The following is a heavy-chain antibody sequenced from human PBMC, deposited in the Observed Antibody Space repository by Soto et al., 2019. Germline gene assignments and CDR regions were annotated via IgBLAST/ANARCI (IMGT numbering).Heavy chain of an antibody. D-gene: IGHD6-13*01. CDR2: ISSSGSTI. CDR3: ARDQGIGSSSLPLSQTYYYYYGMDV. J-gene: IGHJ6*02. CDR1: GFTFSDYY. V-gene: IGHV3-11*01. Sequence: GGSLRLSCAASGFTFSDYYMSWIRQAPGKGLEWVSYISSSGSTIYYADSVKGRFTISRDNAKNSLYLQMNSLRAEDTAVYYCARDQGIGSSSLPLSQTYYYYYGMDVWGQGTKVTVYS.